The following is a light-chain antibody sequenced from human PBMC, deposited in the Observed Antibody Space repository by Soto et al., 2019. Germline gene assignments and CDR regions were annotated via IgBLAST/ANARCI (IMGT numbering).Light chain of an antibody. CDR3: SIYTSSSTYV. CDR2: EVS. CDR1: SSDVGSYSR. V-gene: IGLV2-18*01. Sequence: QSALTQPPSVSGSPGQSVTISCTGASSDVGSYSRVSWYQQPPGTAPKLMIYEVSNRPSGVPDRFSGSKSGNTASLTISGLQAEDEADYYCSIYTSSSTYVFGTGTKVTVL. J-gene: IGLJ1*01.